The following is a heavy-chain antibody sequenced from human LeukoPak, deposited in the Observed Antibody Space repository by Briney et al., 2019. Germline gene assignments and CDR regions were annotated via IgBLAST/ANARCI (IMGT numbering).Heavy chain of an antibody. D-gene: IGHD2-21*02. CDR2: IYYSGST. CDR1: GGSINSYY. Sequence: PSETLSLTCTVSGGSINSYYLSWVRQPPGKGLEWIGYIYYSGSTNYNPSLKSRVTTSVDTSKNQFSLKLTSVTAADTAVYYCASNSVSATFDYWGQGTLVTVSS. J-gene: IGHJ4*02. V-gene: IGHV4-59*08. CDR3: ASNSVSATFDY.